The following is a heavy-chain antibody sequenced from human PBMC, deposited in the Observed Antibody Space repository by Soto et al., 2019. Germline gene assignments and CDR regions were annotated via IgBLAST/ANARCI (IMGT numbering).Heavy chain of an antibody. CDR3: ARVVTTVPTSAFGGTEY. CDR1: GFIFSSYS. J-gene: IGHJ4*02. V-gene: IGHV3-21*01. CDR2: ISSSSSYI. Sequence: PGGSLRLSCAASGFIFSSYSMNWVRQAPGKGLEWVSSISSSSSYIYYADSVKGRFTISRDNAKNSLYLQMNSLRAEDTAVYYCARVVTTVPTSAFGGTEYWGQGTLVTVSS. D-gene: IGHD4-17*01.